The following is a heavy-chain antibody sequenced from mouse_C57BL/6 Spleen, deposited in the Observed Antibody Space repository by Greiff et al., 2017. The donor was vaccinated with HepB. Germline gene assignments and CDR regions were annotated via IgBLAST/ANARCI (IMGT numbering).Heavy chain of an antibody. Sequence: QVQLQQSGAELVRPGASVTLSCKASGYTFTDYEMHWVKQTPVHGLEWIGAIDPETGGTAYNQKFKGKAILTAEKSSSTAYMELRSLTSEDSAVYYCTRDYDGFAYWGQGTLVTVSA. CDR2: IDPETGGT. CDR3: TRDYDGFAY. J-gene: IGHJ3*01. CDR1: GYTFTDYE. V-gene: IGHV1-15*01. D-gene: IGHD2-4*01.